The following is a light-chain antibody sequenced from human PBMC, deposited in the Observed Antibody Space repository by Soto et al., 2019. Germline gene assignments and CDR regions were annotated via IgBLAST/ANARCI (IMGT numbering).Light chain of an antibody. J-gene: IGKJ1*01. V-gene: IGKV1-5*03. Sequence: DIPMTQSPSTLSASVGDTVTITCRASRTIGPWLAWYQQKPGKAPKLLIYKASNLESGVPSRFSGSGSGTEFTLTISSLQADDFATYYCRLHDNYSWTFGPGTKVEIK. CDR1: RTIGPW. CDR2: KAS. CDR3: RLHDNYSWT.